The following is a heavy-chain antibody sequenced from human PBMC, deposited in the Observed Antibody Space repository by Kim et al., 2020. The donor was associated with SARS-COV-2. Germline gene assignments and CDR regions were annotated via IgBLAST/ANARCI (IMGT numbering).Heavy chain of an antibody. D-gene: IGHD7-27*01. V-gene: IGHV3-53*01. J-gene: IGHJ6*02. CDR3: ATLTGYYYYYGMDV. Sequence: ADSVKGRFTISRDNCKNTLYLQMNSLRAEDTAVYYCATLTGYYYYYGMDVWGQGTTVTVSS.